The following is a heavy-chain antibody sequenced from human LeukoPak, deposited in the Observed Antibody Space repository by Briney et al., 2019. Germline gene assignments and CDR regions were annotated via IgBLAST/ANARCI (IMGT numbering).Heavy chain of an antibody. CDR2: MNPNSGNT. CDR1: GYTFTSYD. J-gene: IGHJ3*02. Sequence: ASVKVSCKASGYTFTSYDINWVRQATGQGLEWMGWMNPNSGNTGYAQKFQGRVTMTRNTSISSAYMELSSLRSEDTAVCYCARVIGCSSTSCFVFDAFDIWGQGTMVTVSS. V-gene: IGHV1-8*01. D-gene: IGHD2-2*01. CDR3: ARVIGCSSTSCFVFDAFDI.